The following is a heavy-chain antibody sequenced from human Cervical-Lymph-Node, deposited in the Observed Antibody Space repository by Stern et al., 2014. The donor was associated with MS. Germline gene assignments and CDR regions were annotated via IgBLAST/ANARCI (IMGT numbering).Heavy chain of an antibody. J-gene: IGHJ4*02. CDR2: IWYDGTYR. CDR1: GFTFSNHG. Sequence: QVQLVESGGGVVQPGRSLRLSCAASGFTFSNHGMHWVRQAPGKGLEWVAIIWYDGTYRFYADSVKGRFTISRDNSKNTLYLQMNSLRVEDTALYYCARGDVVGAISHFDYWGQGTLVTVSS. V-gene: IGHV3-33*01. CDR3: ARGDVVGAISHFDY. D-gene: IGHD1-26*01.